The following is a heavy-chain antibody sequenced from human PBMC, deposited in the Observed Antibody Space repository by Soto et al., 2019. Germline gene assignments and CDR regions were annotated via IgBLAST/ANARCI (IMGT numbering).Heavy chain of an antibody. J-gene: IGHJ4*02. D-gene: IGHD3-22*01. V-gene: IGHV1-18*01. CDR2: ISAYNGNT. CDR1: GYTFTSYG. CDR3: ASTHPYSYDSSGYQY. Sequence: QVQLVQSGAEVKKPGASVKVSCKASGYTFTSYGISWVRQAPGQGLEWMGWISAYNGNTNYAQKLQGRVTMTTDTTTSTAYRELRSLRSDDTAVYYCASTHPYSYDSSGYQYWGQGTLVTVSS.